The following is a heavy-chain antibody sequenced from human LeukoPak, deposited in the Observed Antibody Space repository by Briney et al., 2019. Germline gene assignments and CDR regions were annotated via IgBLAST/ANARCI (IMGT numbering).Heavy chain of an antibody. J-gene: IGHJ4*02. V-gene: IGHV3-43D*03. D-gene: IGHD3-3*01. CDR3: AKENYDFWSGMVH. Sequence: PGGSLRLSCAASGFTFDDYAMDWVRQAPGKGLEWVSLISWDGGSTYYADSVKGRFTISRDNSKNSLYLQMNSLRAEDTALYYCAKENYDFWSGMVHWGQGTLVTVSS. CDR1: GFTFDDYA. CDR2: ISWDGGST.